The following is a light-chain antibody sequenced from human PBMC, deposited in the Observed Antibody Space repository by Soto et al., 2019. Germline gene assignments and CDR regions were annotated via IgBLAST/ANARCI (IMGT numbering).Light chain of an antibody. CDR3: QQRSSWPYT. CDR1: QSVSNS. Sequence: DIVLTQSPAALSLSPGERATLSCRASQSVSNSLVWYQQKPGQAPMLLIYDASNRATGIPARFRGSGSATDFTLTISSLEPEDFAVYYCQQRSSWPYTFGQGIKLEI. J-gene: IGKJ2*01. CDR2: DAS. V-gene: IGKV3-11*01.